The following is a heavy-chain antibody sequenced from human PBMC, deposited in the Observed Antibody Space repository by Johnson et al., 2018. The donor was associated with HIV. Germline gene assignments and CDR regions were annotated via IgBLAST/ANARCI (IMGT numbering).Heavy chain of an antibody. CDR2: IRSNGGST. V-gene: IGHV3-64*01. CDR1: GFTFSSYA. CDR3: ARGGRGYSYSYAFDS. D-gene: IGHD5-18*01. Sequence: VQLVESGGGLVQPGGSLRLSCAASGFTFSSYAMHWVRQAPGKGLEYVSAIRSNGGSTYYANSVKGRFTISRDNSKNTLYLQMGSLRAEDMAVYYCARGGRGYSYSYAFDSWGQGTMVTVSS. J-gene: IGHJ3*02.